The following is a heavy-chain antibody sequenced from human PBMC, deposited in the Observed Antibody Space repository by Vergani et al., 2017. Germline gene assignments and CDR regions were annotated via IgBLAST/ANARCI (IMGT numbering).Heavy chain of an antibody. V-gene: IGHV3-33*01. CDR1: GFTFSSYG. D-gene: IGHD6-13*01. J-gene: IGHJ6*03. CDR2: IWYDGSNK. Sequence: QVQLVESGGGVVQPGRSLRLSCAASGFTFSSYGMHWVRQAPGKGLEWVAVIWYDGSNKYYADSVKGRFTISRDNSKNTLYLQMNSQRAEDTAVYYCARDSIAAAQRGYYYYMDVWGKGTTVTVSS. CDR3: ARDSIAAAQRGYYYYMDV.